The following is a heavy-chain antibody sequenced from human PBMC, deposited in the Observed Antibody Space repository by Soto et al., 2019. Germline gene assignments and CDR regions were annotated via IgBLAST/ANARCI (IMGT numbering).Heavy chain of an antibody. CDR1: GYTFTRNG. CDR2: ISTNSGNT. CDR3: ARDKDYMLDY. V-gene: IGHV1-18*01. Sequence: QVQLVQSGAEVKEPGASVKVSCKPSGYTFTRNGISWVRQAPGQGLEWVGWISTNSGNTDYAQKLQGRVTLTTDTSTNTAYWERRGLRSDDTAVYYCARDKDYMLDYWGQGTLVTVSS. J-gene: IGHJ4*02. D-gene: IGHD4-4*01.